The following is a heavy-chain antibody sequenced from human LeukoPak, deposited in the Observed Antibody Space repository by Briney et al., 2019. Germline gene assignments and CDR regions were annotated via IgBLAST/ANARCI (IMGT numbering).Heavy chain of an antibody. J-gene: IGHJ6*03. CDR2: INHSGST. Sequence: PSETLSLTCAVYGGSFSAYYWSWIRQPPGKGLEWIGEINHSGSTNYNPSLKSRVTISVDTSKNQFSLKLRSVTAADTAVYYCARGQRLGYYYYYMDVWGKRTTVTVSS. V-gene: IGHV4-34*01. CDR1: GGSFSAYY. D-gene: IGHD7-27*01. CDR3: ARGQRLGYYYYYMDV.